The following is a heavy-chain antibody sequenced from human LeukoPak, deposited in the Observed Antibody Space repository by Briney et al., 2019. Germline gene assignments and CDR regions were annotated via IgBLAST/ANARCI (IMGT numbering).Heavy chain of an antibody. CDR3: ARGAPGPYCSGGSCPYFDY. CDR2: MNPNSGNT. V-gene: IGHV1-8*01. Sequence: GASVKVSCKASGYTFTSYDINWVRQATGQGLEWMGWMNPNSGNTGYAQRFQGRVTMTRNTSISTAYMELSSLRSEDTAVYYCARGAPGPYCSGGSCPYFDYWGQGALVTVSS. J-gene: IGHJ4*02. CDR1: GYTFTSYD. D-gene: IGHD2-15*01.